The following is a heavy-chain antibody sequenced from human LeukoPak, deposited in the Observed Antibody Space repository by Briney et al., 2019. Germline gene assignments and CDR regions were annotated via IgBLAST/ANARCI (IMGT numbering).Heavy chain of an antibody. V-gene: IGHV3-23*01. CDR2: ISGSGGST. J-gene: IGHJ5*02. CDR3: AKDGEGIAAAGNNWFDP. Sequence: QPGGSLRLSCAASGFTFSSYWMTWVRQAPGKGLEWVSAISGSGGSTYYAGSVKGRFTISRDNSKNTLYLQMNSLRAEDTAVYYCAKDGEGIAAAGNNWFDPWGQGTLVTVSS. CDR1: GFTFSSYW. D-gene: IGHD6-13*01.